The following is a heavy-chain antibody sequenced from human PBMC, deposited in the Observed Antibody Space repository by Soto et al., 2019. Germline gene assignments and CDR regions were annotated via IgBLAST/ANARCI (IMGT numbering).Heavy chain of an antibody. D-gene: IGHD3-10*01. CDR2: IHYSAST. Sequence: SETLSLTCSVSGASISSDYYWSWIRQPPGKGLEWIGYIHYSASTHYNPSLTSRLTVSLDTSKNQFSLILSSVTAADTAVYYCAFGHGSGSLVSWFHPWGPGTLVTVST. CDR3: AFGHGSGSLVSWFHP. V-gene: IGHV4-30-4*01. J-gene: IGHJ5*02. CDR1: GASISSDYY.